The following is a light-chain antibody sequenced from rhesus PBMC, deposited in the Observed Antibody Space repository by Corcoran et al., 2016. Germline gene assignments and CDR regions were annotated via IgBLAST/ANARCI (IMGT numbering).Light chain of an antibody. CDR1: QSVSSY. V-gene: IGKV3-31*02. J-gene: IGKJ1*01. CDR2: GAY. CDR3: QETSNLSPT. Sequence: EIVMTQSPATLSLSPGERATLSCRASQSVSSYLAWYQQKPGQAPRLLIYGAYGRATGIPDRISGSGSGTDFTLTISSLEPEDFAVYYCQETSNLSPTFGQGTKVEIK.